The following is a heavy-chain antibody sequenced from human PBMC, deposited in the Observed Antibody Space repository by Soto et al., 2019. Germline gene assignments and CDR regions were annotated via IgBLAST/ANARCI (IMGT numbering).Heavy chain of an antibody. CDR2: ISAYNGNT. V-gene: IGHV1-18*01. CDR1: GYTFTSYG. Sequence: ASVKVSCKASGYTFTSYGISWVRQAPGQGLEWMGWISAYNGNTNYAQKLQGRVTMTTDTSTSTAYMELRSLRSDDTAMYYCARDQAKLDIVVVPAAIRSYWFDPGG. CDR3: ARDQAKLDIVVVPAAIRSYWFDP. J-gene: IGHJ5*02. D-gene: IGHD2-2*03.